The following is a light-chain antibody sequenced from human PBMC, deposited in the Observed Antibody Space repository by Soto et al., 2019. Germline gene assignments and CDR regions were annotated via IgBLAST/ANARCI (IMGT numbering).Light chain of an antibody. V-gene: IGKV3-11*01. Sequence: EIELTQSPATLSLSPGERVTLSCRASQSVSNYLAWYQQKSGQAPRLLIYDASKRATGIPARFSGSGSETDFTLTISSLAPDDFAVYYCQQRSNWPYTFGQGTKLEI. J-gene: IGKJ2*01. CDR1: QSVSNY. CDR3: QQRSNWPYT. CDR2: DAS.